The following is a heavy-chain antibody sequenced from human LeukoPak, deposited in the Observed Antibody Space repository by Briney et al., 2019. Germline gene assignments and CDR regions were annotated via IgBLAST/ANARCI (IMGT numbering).Heavy chain of an antibody. CDR2: IYPGDSDT. J-gene: IGHJ4*02. D-gene: IGHD2-2*01. Sequence: GESLKISCKGSGYSFTSYWIGWVRQMPGKGLEWMGIIYPGDSDTRYSPSFQGQVTISADKSISTAYLQWSSLKASDTAMYYCTRMLSAKSLRGGKYCSSTSCQAPYYFDYWGQGNLVTVSS. CDR1: GYSFTSYW. CDR3: TRMLSAKSLRGGKYCSSTSCQAPYYFDY. V-gene: IGHV5-51*01.